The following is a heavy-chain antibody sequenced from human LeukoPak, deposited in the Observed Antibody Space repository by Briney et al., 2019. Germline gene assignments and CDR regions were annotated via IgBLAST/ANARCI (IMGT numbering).Heavy chain of an antibody. CDR1: GFTFSSYS. D-gene: IGHD3-22*01. Sequence: GGSLRLSCAASGFTFSSYSMNWVRQAPGKGLEWVSSISSSSSYIYHADSVKGRFTISRDNAKNSLYLQMNSLRAEDTAVYYCARRYYDSSGYLYYFYYWGQGTLVTVSS. CDR3: ARRYYDSSGYLYYFYY. V-gene: IGHV3-21*01. CDR2: ISSSSSYI. J-gene: IGHJ4*02.